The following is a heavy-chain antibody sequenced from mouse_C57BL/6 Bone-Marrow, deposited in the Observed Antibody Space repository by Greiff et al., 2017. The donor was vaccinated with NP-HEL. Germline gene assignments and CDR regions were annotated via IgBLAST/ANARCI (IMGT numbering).Heavy chain of an antibody. J-gene: IGHJ2*01. CDR2: IWWDDDK. Sequence: QVTLKESGPGILQPSQTLSLTCSFSGFSLSTFGLGVGWIRQPSGKGLEWLAHIWWDDDKYYNPALKSRLTISKDTSKNQVFLKIAKVDTADTATYYCARIATGYGSSPSFDYWGQGTTLTVSS. CDR1: GFSLSTFGLG. CDR3: ARIATGYGSSPSFDY. D-gene: IGHD1-1*01. V-gene: IGHV8-8*01.